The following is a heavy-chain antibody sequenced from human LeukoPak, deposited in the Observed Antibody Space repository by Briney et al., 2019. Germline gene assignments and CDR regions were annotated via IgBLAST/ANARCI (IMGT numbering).Heavy chain of an antibody. V-gene: IGHV1-58*01. CDR1: GFTFTSSA. CDR3: GADSMPRGVFSYAFDI. CDR2: IVVGSGDT. Sequence: SVKVSCKASGFTFTSSAVQWVRQARGQCLEWIGWIVVGSGDTNSAQKFQERVTITRDMSTRTAYMELSSLRSEDTAVYYCGADSMPRGVFSYAFDIWGQGTMVTVSS. D-gene: IGHD3-10*01. J-gene: IGHJ3*02.